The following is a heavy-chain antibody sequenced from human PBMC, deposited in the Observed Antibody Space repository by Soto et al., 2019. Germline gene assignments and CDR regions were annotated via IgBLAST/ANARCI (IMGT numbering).Heavy chain of an antibody. CDR3: ARGSGGWLLYSEYGMDV. J-gene: IGHJ6*02. Sequence: QVQLVESGGGVVQPGRSLRLSCAASGFTFSSYGMHWVRQAPGKGLEWVAVIWYDGSNKYYGDSVKGRFTISRDNSKNTLYLQMNSLRAEYTAVYYCARGSGGWLLYSEYGMDVWGQGTTVTVSS. V-gene: IGHV3-33*01. D-gene: IGHD3-3*01. CDR2: IWYDGSNK. CDR1: GFTFSSYG.